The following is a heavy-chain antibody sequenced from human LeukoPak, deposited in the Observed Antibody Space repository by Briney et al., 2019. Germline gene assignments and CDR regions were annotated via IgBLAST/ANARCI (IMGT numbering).Heavy chain of an antibody. Sequence: ASVKVSCKASGYTFTTYYMHWVRQAPGQGLEWMGIINPSDDSTRYAQKFQGRVTMTKDTSTNTVYMHLSSLSSDDTAVYYCARAYYESSAYRHAVYFDYWGQGTLVTVSS. CDR1: GYTFTTYY. CDR3: ARAYYESSAYRHAVYFDY. D-gene: IGHD3-22*01. CDR2: INPSDDST. J-gene: IGHJ4*02. V-gene: IGHV1-46*01.